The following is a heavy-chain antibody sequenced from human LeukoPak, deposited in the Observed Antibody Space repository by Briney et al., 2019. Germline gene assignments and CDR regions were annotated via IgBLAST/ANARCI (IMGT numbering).Heavy chain of an antibody. CDR3: ARHPFGVAPGAFDI. J-gene: IGHJ3*02. CDR2: ISYSGST. CDR1: SGSISSSSYY. Sequence: SETLSLTCTVSSGSISSSSYYWGWIRQPPGKGLEWIGSISYSGSTYYNPSLKSRVTVYVDTSKKQFSLKLNSVTAADTAVYYCARHPFGVAPGAFDIWGQGTMVTVSS. V-gene: IGHV4-39*01. D-gene: IGHD3-3*01.